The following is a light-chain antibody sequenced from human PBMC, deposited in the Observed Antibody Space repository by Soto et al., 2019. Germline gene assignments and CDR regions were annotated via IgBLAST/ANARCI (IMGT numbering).Light chain of an antibody. CDR3: ISYKVSRSYV. Sequence: QSVLPQRAALSGAPGQSIAISWRGTSSDIGSYDHVAWFQQFPGKTPKLMIYSVSNRPSGVSYRFSGSKSGNTASLTISALQAEDEADYYCISYKVSRSYVFGTGTKVTVL. V-gene: IGLV2-14*01. J-gene: IGLJ1*01. CDR2: SVS. CDR1: SSDIGSYDH.